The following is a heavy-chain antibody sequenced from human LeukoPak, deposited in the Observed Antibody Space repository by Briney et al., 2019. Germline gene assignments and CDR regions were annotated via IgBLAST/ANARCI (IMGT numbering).Heavy chain of an antibody. D-gene: IGHD3-22*01. Sequence: ASVKVSCKASGYTFTGYHMHWVRQAPGQGLEWMGWINPNSGGTNYAQKFQGRVTMTRDTSISTAYMELSRLRSDDTAVYYCARDLASITMIVVVTYFDYWGQGTLVTVSS. V-gene: IGHV1-2*02. CDR1: GYTFTGYH. CDR3: ARDLASITMIVVVTYFDY. J-gene: IGHJ4*02. CDR2: INPNSGGT.